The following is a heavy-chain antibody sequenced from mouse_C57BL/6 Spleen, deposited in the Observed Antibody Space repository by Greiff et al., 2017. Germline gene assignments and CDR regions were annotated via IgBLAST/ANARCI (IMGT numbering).Heavy chain of an antibody. CDR1: GYAFTNYL. J-gene: IGHJ4*01. D-gene: IGHD2-1*01. V-gene: IGHV1-54*01. CDR3: ARGGNYPLYGMDY. CDR2: INPGSGGT. Sequence: VQLQQSGAELVRPGTSVKVSCKASGYAFTNYLIEWVKQRPGQGLAWIGVINPGSGGTNYNEKFKGKATLTADKSSSTAYMQLSSLTSEDSAVYFGARGGNYPLYGMDYWGQGTSVTVSS.